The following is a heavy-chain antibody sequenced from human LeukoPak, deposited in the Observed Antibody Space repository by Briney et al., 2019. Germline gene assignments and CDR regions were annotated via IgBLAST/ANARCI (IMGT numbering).Heavy chain of an antibody. CDR3: AREKYASGTYDY. J-gene: IGHJ4*02. CDR1: GVSISSYS. CDR2: IYYSGST. V-gene: IGHV4-59*01. Sequence: KPSETLSLTCTVSGVSISSYSWSWIRQPPGKGLEWIAYIYYSGSTDYNPSLESRVTISVDTSKNQFSLKLSSVTAADTAVYYCAREKYASGTYDYWGQGTLVTVSS. D-gene: IGHD3-10*01.